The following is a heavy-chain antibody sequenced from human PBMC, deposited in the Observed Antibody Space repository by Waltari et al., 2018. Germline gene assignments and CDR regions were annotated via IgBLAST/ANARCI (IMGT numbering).Heavy chain of an antibody. Sequence: EVQLVDSGGGLVQPGGSLRLSCAASGFTFRPYWMHWLRQAPGKGLEWVANINQDGSEIYYVDSVKGRFTISRDNAKNSLYLQMNSLRGEDTAIYYCTRESLIEYYFDHWGQGTLVTVSS. CDR1: GFTFRPYW. CDR3: TRESLIEYYFDH. J-gene: IGHJ4*02. D-gene: IGHD3-22*01. CDR2: INQDGSEI. V-gene: IGHV3-7*01.